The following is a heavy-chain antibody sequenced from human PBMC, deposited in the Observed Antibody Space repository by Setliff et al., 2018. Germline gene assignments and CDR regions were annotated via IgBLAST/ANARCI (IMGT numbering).Heavy chain of an antibody. D-gene: IGHD3-3*01. V-gene: IGHV4-31*03. CDR2: IYYSGSTS. Sequence: TSETLSLTCTVSGGSISSGGYYWSWIRQHPGKGLEWIGYIYYSGSTSYYNPSLKSRVTISVDTSKNQFSLKLSSVTAADTAVYYCARVSGFLYIDVWGKGTTVTVSS. J-gene: IGHJ6*03. CDR1: GGSISSGGYY. CDR3: ARVSGFLYIDV.